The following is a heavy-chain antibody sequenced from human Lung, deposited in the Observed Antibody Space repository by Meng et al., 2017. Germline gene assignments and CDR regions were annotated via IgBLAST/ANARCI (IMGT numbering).Heavy chain of an antibody. CDR3: ARESGYFEY. Sequence: EFQLVDSGGGLVHPGGSLRLSCAASGFTFSSHWMHWVRQAPGKGLVWVSRINEDGGSIVYADSVKGRFTISRDNAKNTLFLQMNSLRAEDTAVYYCARESGYFEYWGQGILVTVSS. CDR2: INEDGGSI. V-gene: IGHV3-74*03. J-gene: IGHJ4*02. CDR1: GFTFSSHW.